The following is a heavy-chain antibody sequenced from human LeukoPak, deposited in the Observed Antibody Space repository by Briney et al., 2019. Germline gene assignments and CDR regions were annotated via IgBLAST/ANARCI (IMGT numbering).Heavy chain of an antibody. D-gene: IGHD1-26*01. Sequence: HLGGSLRLSCAASGFTFSSYWMSWVRQAPGKGLEWVANIKQDGSEKYYVDSVKGRFTISRDNAKNSLYLQMNSLRAEDTAVYYCARSGGELRLGYYFDYWGQGTLVTVSS. CDR2: IKQDGSEK. V-gene: IGHV3-7*01. CDR1: GFTFSSYW. J-gene: IGHJ4*02. CDR3: ARSGGELRLGYYFDY.